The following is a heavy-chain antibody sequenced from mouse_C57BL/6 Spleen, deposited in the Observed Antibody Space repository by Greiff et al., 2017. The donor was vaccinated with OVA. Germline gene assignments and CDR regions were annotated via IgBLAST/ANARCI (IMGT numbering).Heavy chain of an antibody. V-gene: IGHV2-9-1*01. CDR1: GFSLTSYA. D-gene: IGHD1-1*01. Sequence: VQLVEPGPGLVAPSQSLSITCTVSGFSLTSYAIIWVHQPPGKGLEWLGIIWTAGGTIYNLALNSRLGISKDNSKSKVFLKMNSLQSDHTARYYCARKTATEVATDYAMAYWGQGTSVTVSS. CDR3: ARKTATEVATDYAMAY. J-gene: IGHJ4*01. CDR2: IWTAGGT.